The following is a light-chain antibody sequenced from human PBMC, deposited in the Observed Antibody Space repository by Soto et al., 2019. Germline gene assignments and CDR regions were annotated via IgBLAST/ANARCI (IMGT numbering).Light chain of an antibody. CDR1: SSNIGAGYD. Sequence: QSVLTQPPSVSGAPGQRVTISCTGSSSNIGAGYDVHWYQQFPGTAPKLLIYGNSNRPSGVPDRFSGSKSGTSASLAITGLQAEDEADYYCQSYDTSRFGLMFGGGTKVTVL. V-gene: IGLV1-40*01. J-gene: IGLJ3*02. CDR2: GNS. CDR3: QSYDTSRFGLM.